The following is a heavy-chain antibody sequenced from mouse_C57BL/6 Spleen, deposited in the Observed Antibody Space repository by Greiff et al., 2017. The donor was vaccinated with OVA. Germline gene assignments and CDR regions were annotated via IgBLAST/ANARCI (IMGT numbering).Heavy chain of an antibody. Sequence: EVKLMESGAELVRPGASVKLSCTASGFNIKNTYMHWVKQRPEQGLEWIGRVDPANGDTKYAPKFQGKATITADTSSNTAYLQLSSLTSGDTAIYYCARDYCSGSSSWFAYWGQGTLVTVSA. CDR3: ARDYCSGSSSWFAY. CDR2: VDPANGDT. J-gene: IGHJ3*01. V-gene: IGHV14-3*01. D-gene: IGHD1-3*01. CDR1: GFNIKNTY.